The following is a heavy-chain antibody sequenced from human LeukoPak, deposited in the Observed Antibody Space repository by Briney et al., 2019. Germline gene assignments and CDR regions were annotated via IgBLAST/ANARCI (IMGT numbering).Heavy chain of an antibody. D-gene: IGHD1-26*01. CDR3: ARDTGATQNVLDF. Sequence: PSETLSLTCSVSGLSLDGNYWSWIRQPPGKGLEWIGYIWLSGSSYNPSLKSRMTMSLDTSRSQVTLKLTSVTAADTAVYYCARDTGATQNVLDFWGRGSLVTVSS. J-gene: IGHJ4*02. CDR1: GLSLDGNY. V-gene: IGHV4-59*01. CDR2: IWLSGS.